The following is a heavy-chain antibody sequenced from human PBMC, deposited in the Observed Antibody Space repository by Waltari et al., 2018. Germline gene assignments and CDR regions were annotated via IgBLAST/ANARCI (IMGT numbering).Heavy chain of an antibody. CDR3: AKVSWITAGDDH. D-gene: IGHD6-13*01. CDR2: ISSRGDST. V-gene: IGHV3-23*01. Sequence: QAAGKGVEGVSGISSRGDSTFYADSVKGRFTVSRDASKNTLYLQMNSLRAEDTATYYCAKVSWITAGDDHWGQGTPVTVSS. J-gene: IGHJ4*02.